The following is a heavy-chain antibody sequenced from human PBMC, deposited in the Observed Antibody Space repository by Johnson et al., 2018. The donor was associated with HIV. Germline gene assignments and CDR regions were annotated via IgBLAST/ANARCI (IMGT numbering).Heavy chain of an antibody. J-gene: IGHJ3*02. V-gene: IGHV3-20*04. Sequence: VQLVESGGGVVRPGGSLRLSCAASGFTFDDYGMSWVRQAPGKGLEWVSGINWNGGSTGYADSVKGRFTISRDNAKNSLYLQMNSLRAEDTAVYYCTTMGLGSSSWRYDAFDIWGQGTMVTVSS. D-gene: IGHD6-13*01. CDR3: TTMGLGSSSWRYDAFDI. CDR1: GFTFDDYG. CDR2: INWNGGST.